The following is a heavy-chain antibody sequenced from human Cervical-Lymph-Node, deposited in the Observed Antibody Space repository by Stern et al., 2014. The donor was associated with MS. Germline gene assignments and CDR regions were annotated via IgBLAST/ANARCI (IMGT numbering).Heavy chain of an antibody. Sequence: EVQLEESGAELIRPGESLKISCKGSGFKFSIYWIAWVRQMPGKVLEWMGIIYPGDSETRYSPSFQGQVTMSADKSTSTAYLQWSSLNASDTAMYFCARQTTAWASDVWGQGTLVTVSS. D-gene: IGHD1-14*01. CDR3: ARQTTAWASDV. V-gene: IGHV5-51*01. J-gene: IGHJ4*02. CDR1: GFKFSIYW. CDR2: IYPGDSET.